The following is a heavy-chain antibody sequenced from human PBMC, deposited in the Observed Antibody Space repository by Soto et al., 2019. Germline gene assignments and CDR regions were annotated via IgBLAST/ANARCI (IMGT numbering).Heavy chain of an antibody. CDR1: GGSFSGYY. D-gene: IGHD2-8*02. Sequence: QVQLQQWGAGLLKPSETLSLTCAVYGGSFSGYYWTWIRQPPGTGLEWIGEINHSGSTNHNPSLKXRXTXSXXTSKNQFSLKLTSVTAADTAVYYCARDKITGLFDYWGQGTLVTVSS. CDR3: ARDKITGLFDY. CDR2: INHSGST. J-gene: IGHJ4*02. V-gene: IGHV4-34*01.